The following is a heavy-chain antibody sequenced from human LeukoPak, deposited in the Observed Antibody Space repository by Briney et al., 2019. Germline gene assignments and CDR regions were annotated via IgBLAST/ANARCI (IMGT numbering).Heavy chain of an antibody. Sequence: SVKVSCKASGGTFSSYAISWVRRAPGQGLEWMGGIIPIFGTANYAQKFQGRVTITADESTSTAYMELSSLRSEDTAVYYCARVGYCSSTSCYYYFDYWGQGTLVTVSS. CDR2: IIPIFGTA. V-gene: IGHV1-69*01. CDR3: ARVGYCSSTSCYYYFDY. CDR1: GGTFSSYA. J-gene: IGHJ4*02. D-gene: IGHD2-2*01.